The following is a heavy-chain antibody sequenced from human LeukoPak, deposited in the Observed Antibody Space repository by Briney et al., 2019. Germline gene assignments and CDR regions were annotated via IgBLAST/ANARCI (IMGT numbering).Heavy chain of an antibody. J-gene: IGHJ4*02. Sequence: AGGPLRLSCAASGFTFSSYAMYWVRQAPGKGLEWVAFIRYDGNKKYYADSVKGRFTISRDNSRNTVYLQMNSLTSEDTAVYYCAKLLLETGGIGEEFDYWGQGTLVTVSS. CDR3: AKLLLETGGIGEEFDY. D-gene: IGHD1-26*01. V-gene: IGHV3-30*02. CDR2: IRYDGNKK. CDR1: GFTFSSYA.